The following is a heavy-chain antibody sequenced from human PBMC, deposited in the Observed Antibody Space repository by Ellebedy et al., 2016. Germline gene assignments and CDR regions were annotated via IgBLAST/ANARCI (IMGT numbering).Heavy chain of an antibody. CDR2: IFHTGNT. J-gene: IGHJ1*01. CDR3: ARVGLNCTGNNCYRNYFHP. D-gene: IGHD2-8*02. CDR1: GGSLTSGDYY. Sequence: SETLSLTCTVSGGSLTSGDYYWSWIRRPPGEGLEWIGYIFHTGNTYYNPSLKSRVAISVDTSQNQFSLRVNSVIAADTAVYYCARVGLNCTGNNCYRNYFHPWGQGTQVTVSS. V-gene: IGHV4-30-4*08.